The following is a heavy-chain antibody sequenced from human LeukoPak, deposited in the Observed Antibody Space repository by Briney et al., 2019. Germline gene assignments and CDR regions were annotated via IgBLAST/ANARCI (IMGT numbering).Heavy chain of an antibody. J-gene: IGHJ4*02. CDR3: ARGFYEPFDR. Sequence: PSETLSLTCTVSGASVSSSHWNWVRQPPGKGLEWIGNVDYNGGTKYNPSLKSRVTMSLDTSKNQFSLKRKFVTAADTALYYCARGFYEPFDRWGQGTLVTVSS. D-gene: IGHD2/OR15-2a*01. CDR2: VDYNGGT. V-gene: IGHV4-59*02. CDR1: GASVSSSH.